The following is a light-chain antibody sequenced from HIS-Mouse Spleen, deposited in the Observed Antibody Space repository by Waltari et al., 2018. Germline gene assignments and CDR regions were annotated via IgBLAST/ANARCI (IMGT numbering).Light chain of an antibody. V-gene: IGKV1-33*01. CDR2: DAS. CDR3: QQYDNLPYT. CDR1: QDISNY. J-gene: IGKJ2*01. Sequence: DIQITPSPFSLSASVGDRSTITCQASQDISNYLNWYQQKPGKAPKLLIYDASNLETGVPSRFSGSGSGTDFTFTISSLQPEDIATYYCQQYDNLPYTFGQGTKLEIK.